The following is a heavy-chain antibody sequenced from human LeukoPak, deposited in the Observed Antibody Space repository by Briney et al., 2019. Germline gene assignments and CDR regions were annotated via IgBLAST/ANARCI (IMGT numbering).Heavy chain of an antibody. J-gene: IGHJ2*01. CDR1: GASISSSSYY. CDR2: TYYSGST. CDR3: ARAHRLRRTGDIWYFDL. D-gene: IGHD7-27*01. Sequence: PSETLSLTCTVSGASISSSSYYWGWIRQPPGKGLEWIGSTYYSGSTYYNPSLKSRVTISVDTSKNQFSLKLSSVTAADTAVYYCARAHRLRRTGDIWYFDLWGRGTLVTVSS. V-gene: IGHV4-39*01.